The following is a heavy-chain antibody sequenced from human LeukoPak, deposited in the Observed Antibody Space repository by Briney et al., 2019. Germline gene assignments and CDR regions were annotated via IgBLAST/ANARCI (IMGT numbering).Heavy chain of an antibody. CDR2: ISSSGSTI. CDR1: GFTFSSYE. J-gene: IGHJ4*02. Sequence: GGSLRLSCAASGFTFSSYEMNWVRQAPGKGLEWVSYISSSGSTIYYADSVKGRFTISRDNAKNSLYLQMNSLRAEDTAVYYCARSGSPYYYDSSGYWDYWGQGTQVTVSS. CDR3: ARSGSPYYYDSSGYWDY. D-gene: IGHD3-22*01. V-gene: IGHV3-48*03.